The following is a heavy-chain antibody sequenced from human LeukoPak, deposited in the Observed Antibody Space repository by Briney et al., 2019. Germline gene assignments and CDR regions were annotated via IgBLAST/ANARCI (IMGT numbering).Heavy chain of an antibody. Sequence: PGGSLRLSCAASGFTFSSYWMSWVRQAPGKGLEWVANIKQDGSEKYYVDSVKGRFTISRDNAKNTLYLQMNSLRAEDTAVYYCARDPGADAFDIWGQGTMVTVSS. V-gene: IGHV3-7*01. J-gene: IGHJ3*02. CDR3: ARDPGADAFDI. CDR2: IKQDGSEK. CDR1: GFTFSSYW. D-gene: IGHD1-26*01.